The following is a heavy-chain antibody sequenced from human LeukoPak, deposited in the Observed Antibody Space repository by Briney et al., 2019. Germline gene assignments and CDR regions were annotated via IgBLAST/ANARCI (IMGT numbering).Heavy chain of an antibody. CDR1: GYIFTNFG. CDR3: ARGGSGYEDY. CDR2: ISGYNGNT. V-gene: IGHV1-18*01. J-gene: IGHJ4*02. Sequence: GASVKVSCKASGYIFTNFGVTWVRQAPRHGLEWMGWISGYNGNTKYAQKFQGRVTMTTDTSTSTASMELRSLRSDDTAVYYCARGGSGYEDYWGQGTLVTVSS. D-gene: IGHD5-12*01.